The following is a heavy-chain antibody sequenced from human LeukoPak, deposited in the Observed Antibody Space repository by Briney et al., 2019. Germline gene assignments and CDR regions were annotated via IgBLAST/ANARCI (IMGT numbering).Heavy chain of an antibody. CDR3: ARLGRFGALLPYYYYMDV. V-gene: IGHV4-61*02. CDR1: GGSISSGSHY. Sequence: SETLSLTCTVSGGSISSGSHYWTWIRQPAGKGLEYIGRVYSSGSTDSNPSLRSRLTMSVDTSKNQLSLKLTSVTAADTAVYYSARLGRFGALLPYYYYMDVWGKGTTVTVSS. CDR2: VYSSGST. D-gene: IGHD3-10*01. J-gene: IGHJ6*03.